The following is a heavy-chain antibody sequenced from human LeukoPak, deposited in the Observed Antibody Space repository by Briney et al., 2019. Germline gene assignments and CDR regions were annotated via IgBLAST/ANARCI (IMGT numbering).Heavy chain of an antibody. D-gene: IGHD2-2*01. J-gene: IGHJ3*02. V-gene: IGHV1-24*01. Sequence: GASVKVSCKVSGYTLTELSMHWVQQAPGKGLEWMGGFDPEDGETIYAQKFQGRVTMTEDTSTDTAYMELSSLRSEDTAVYYCATDLASDIVVVPAAVYAFDIWGQGTMVTVSS. CDR1: GYTLTELS. CDR3: ATDLASDIVVVPAAVYAFDI. CDR2: FDPEDGET.